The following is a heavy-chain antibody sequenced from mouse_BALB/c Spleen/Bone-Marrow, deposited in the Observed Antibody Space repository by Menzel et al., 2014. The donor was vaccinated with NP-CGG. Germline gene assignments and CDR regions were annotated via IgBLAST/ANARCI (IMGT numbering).Heavy chain of an antibody. CDR1: GYTFTSYW. CDR3: TRGDGNYWYFDV. Sequence: LQQPGSELVRPGASVKLSCKASGYTFTSYWMHWVKQRHGQGLEWIGNIYPGSGSTNYDEKFKSKGTLTVDTSSSTAYMHLSSLTSEDSAVYYCTRGDGNYWYFDVCGAGTTVTVSS. D-gene: IGHD2-1*01. V-gene: IGHV1S22*01. J-gene: IGHJ1*01. CDR2: IYPGSGST.